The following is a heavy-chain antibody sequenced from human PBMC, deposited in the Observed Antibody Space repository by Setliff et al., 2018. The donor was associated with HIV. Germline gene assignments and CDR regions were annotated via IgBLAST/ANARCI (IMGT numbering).Heavy chain of an antibody. CDR2: IYSDGSS. J-gene: IGHJ4*02. Sequence: PGGSLRLSCAASGFTVSRFYMSWVRQAPGKGLEWVSVIYSDGSSYYADSVRGRFTISRDNYKNTLYLQMNSLRAEDTAVYYCARDGERWPDYFDYWGQGTLVTVSS. CDR1: GFTVSRFY. V-gene: IGHV3-53*01. D-gene: IGHD3-10*01. CDR3: ARDGERWPDYFDY.